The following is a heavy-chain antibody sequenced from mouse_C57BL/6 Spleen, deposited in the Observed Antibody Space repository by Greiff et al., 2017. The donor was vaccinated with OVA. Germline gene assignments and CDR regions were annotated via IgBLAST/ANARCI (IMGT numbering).Heavy chain of an antibody. CDR2: IWRGGST. CDR1: GFSLTSYG. Sequence: QVQLKQSGPGLVQPSQSLSITCTASGFSLTSYGVHWVRQSPGKGLEWLGVIWRGGSTDSNPAFLSRLSISTDNSHGQVFFNMNSLQDDDTAIYYCAKSSHDGSSGRYAMDYWGQGTSVTVSS. D-gene: IGHD1-1*01. V-gene: IGHV2-5*01. CDR3: AKSSHDGSSGRYAMDY. J-gene: IGHJ4*01.